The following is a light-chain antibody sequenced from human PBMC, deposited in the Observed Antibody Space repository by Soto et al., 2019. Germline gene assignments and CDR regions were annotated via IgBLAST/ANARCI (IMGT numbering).Light chain of an antibody. CDR3: QQYNTWPLYS. CDR2: DAS. J-gene: IGKJ2*03. V-gene: IGKV3-15*01. Sequence: EVVMTQSPATLSVSPGERATLSCRASQSVSINVAWYQQNPGQAPRLLIYDASTRATDIPARFSGSGSGTDFTLTISSLQSEDFAVFYCQQYNTWPLYSFGQGTKLEIQ. CDR1: QSVSIN.